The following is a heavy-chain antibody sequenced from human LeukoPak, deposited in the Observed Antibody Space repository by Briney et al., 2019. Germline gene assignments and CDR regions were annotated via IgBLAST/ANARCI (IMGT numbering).Heavy chain of an antibody. Sequence: SETLSLTCTVSGGSISSGSYYWSWIRQPAGKGLEWIGRIYTSGSTNYNPSLKSRVTISVDTSKNQFSLKLSSVTAADTAVYYCARWVVAADYYYYMDVWGKGTTVTVSS. J-gene: IGHJ6*03. CDR1: GGSISSGSYY. CDR2: IYTSGST. CDR3: ARWVVAADYYYYMDV. D-gene: IGHD2-15*01. V-gene: IGHV4-61*02.